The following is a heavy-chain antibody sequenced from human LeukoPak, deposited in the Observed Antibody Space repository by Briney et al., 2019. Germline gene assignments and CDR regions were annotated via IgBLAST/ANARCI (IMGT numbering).Heavy chain of an antibody. D-gene: IGHD6-19*01. CDR3: ARDSSGWYYFDY. V-gene: IGHV3-30*02. Sequence: GGSLRLSCAASGFTFSSYGMHWVRQAPGKGLEWVAFIRYDGSNKYYADSVKGRFTISRDNSKNTLYLLMNSLRAEDTAVYYCARDSSGWYYFDYWGQGTLVTVSS. CDR2: IRYDGSNK. J-gene: IGHJ4*02. CDR1: GFTFSSYG.